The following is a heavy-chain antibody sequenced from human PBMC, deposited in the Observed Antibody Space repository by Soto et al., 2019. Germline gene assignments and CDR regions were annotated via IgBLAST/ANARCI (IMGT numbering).Heavy chain of an antibody. J-gene: IGHJ6*02. CDR1: GYSISSGYY. V-gene: IGHV4-38-2*02. CDR3: ARDRGIAYSKGGDV. CDR2: IYHSGST. D-gene: IGHD6-13*01. Sequence: SETLSLTCAVSGYSISSGYYWGWIRQPPGKGLEWIGSIYHSGSTYYNPSLKSRVTISVDTSKNQFSLKLNSVTAADTAVYYCARDRGIAYSKGGDVWGQGTTVTVSS.